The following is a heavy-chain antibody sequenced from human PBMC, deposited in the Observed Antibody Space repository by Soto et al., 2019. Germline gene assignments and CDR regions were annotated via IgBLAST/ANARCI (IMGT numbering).Heavy chain of an antibody. CDR1: GFTFSSYA. Sequence: LRLSCSASGFTFSSYAMHWVRQAPGKVLEYVSAISSNGGSTYYADSVKGRFTISRDNSKNTLYLQMSSLRAEDTAVYYCVKDGAFLTEGTNHFDYWGQGTLVTVSS. CDR3: VKDGAFLTEGTNHFDY. J-gene: IGHJ4*02. V-gene: IGHV3-64D*06. D-gene: IGHD7-27*01. CDR2: ISSNGGST.